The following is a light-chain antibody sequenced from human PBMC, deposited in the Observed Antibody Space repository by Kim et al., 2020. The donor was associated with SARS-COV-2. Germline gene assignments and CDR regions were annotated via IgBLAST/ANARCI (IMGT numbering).Light chain of an antibody. J-gene: IGLJ2*01. Sequence: SSELTQDPAVSVALGQTVRITCQGDSLRSYYASWYQQKPGQAPVLVIYGKNNRPSGIPDRFSGSSPGNTVSLTITGAQAEDEADYYCNSRDSSGNHVVFG. CDR3: NSRDSSGNHVV. CDR2: GKN. CDR1: SLRSYY. V-gene: IGLV3-19*01.